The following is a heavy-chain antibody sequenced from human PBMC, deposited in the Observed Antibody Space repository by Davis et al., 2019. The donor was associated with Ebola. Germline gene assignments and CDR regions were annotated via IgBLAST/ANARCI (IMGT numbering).Heavy chain of an antibody. CDR1: GFTFRSYW. CDR3: ARLRRGGYFDY. V-gene: IGHV3-7*03. Sequence: GESLKISCAASGFTFRSYWMSWVRQAPGKGLEWVAKIKEDGSEKLEVDSVKGRFTISRDNAKDLLYLQLNSLRAEDTAVYYCARLRRGGYFDYWGQGALVTVSS. D-gene: IGHD3-16*01. CDR2: IKEDGSEK. J-gene: IGHJ4*02.